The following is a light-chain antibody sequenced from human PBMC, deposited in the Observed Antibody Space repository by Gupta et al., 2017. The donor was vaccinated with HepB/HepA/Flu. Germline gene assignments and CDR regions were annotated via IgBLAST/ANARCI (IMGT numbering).Light chain of an antibody. Sequence: QTALTQEPSFSVSPGGTVTLTCGLSSGPVSPGFYPSWYQQTPGQPPRTLIYNTKTRSSGVPDSFSGSILGNKASLTSTGAETDDESYYYCALFMPGGIAVFGGGTRLTVL. CDR1: SGPVSPGFY. CDR2: NTK. CDR3: ALFMPGGIAV. J-gene: IGLJ3*02. V-gene: IGLV8-61*01.